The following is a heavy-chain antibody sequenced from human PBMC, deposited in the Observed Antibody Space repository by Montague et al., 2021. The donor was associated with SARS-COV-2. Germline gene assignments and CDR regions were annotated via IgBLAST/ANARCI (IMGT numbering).Heavy chain of an antibody. D-gene: IGHD3-22*01. CDR2: IHHSGST. Sequence: SETLSLTCAVYGGSFSGYYWSWIRQPPGKGLEWIGEIHHSGSTNYNPSLKSRVTISLDTSKNQFSLKLTSVTAADTAVYYCARAPLAITMIVVVMAGVDYYFDPWGQGTLVTVSS. J-gene: IGHJ4*02. CDR1: GGSFSGYY. V-gene: IGHV4-34*01. CDR3: ARAPLAITMIVVVMAGVDYYFDP.